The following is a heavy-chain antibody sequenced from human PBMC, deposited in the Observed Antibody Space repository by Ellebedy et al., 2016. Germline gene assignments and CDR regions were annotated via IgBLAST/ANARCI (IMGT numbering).Heavy chain of an antibody. CDR1: GGTFSSYA. D-gene: IGHD2-2*01. Sequence: ASVKVSCKASGGTFSSYAISWVRQAPGQGLEWMGIINPSGGSTSYAQKFQGRVTMTRDTSTSTVYMELSSLRSEDTAVYYCARVADRDIRCSSTSCPTLHDAFDIWGQGTMVTVSS. V-gene: IGHV1-46*01. J-gene: IGHJ3*02. CDR3: ARVADRDIRCSSTSCPTLHDAFDI. CDR2: INPSGGST.